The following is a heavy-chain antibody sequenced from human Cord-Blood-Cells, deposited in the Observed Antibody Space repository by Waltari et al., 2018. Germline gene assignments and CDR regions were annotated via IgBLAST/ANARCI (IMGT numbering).Heavy chain of an antibody. J-gene: IGHJ3*02. V-gene: IGHV3-74*01. CDR3: ARGGDYSNAFDI. CDR2: INSDGSST. D-gene: IGHD4-4*01. Sequence: EVQLVESGGGLVQPGGSLRLSCAASGFPFSSYWMHCVRQAPGKGLVWVSRINSDGSSTSYADSVKGRFTISRDNAKNTLYLQMNSLRAEDTAVYYCARGGDYSNAFDIWGQGTMVTVSS. CDR1: GFPFSSYW.